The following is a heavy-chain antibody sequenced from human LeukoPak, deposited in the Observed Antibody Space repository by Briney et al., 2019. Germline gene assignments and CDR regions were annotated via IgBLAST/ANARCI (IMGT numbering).Heavy chain of an antibody. V-gene: IGHV3-66*01. CDR1: GFTVNNNY. CDR3: AGGVLPYYFDY. CDR2: IYSGGST. J-gene: IGHJ4*02. Sequence: GGSLRLSCAASGFTVNNNYMSWVRQAAGKGLEWVSVIYSGGSTFYADSVKGRLTISRDNSKNTLYLHMDSLRAEDTAVYYCAGGVLPYYFDYWGQGTLVTVSS.